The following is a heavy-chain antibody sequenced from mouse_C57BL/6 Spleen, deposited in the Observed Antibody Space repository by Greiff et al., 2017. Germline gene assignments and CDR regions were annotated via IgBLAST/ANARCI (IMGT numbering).Heavy chain of an antibody. J-gene: IGHJ2*01. D-gene: IGHD1-1*01. CDR2: INPNNGGT. CDR3: ARRDYYGSSYFDY. CDR1: GYTFTDYN. Sequence: VQLQQSGPELVKPGASVKIPCKASGYTFTDYNMDWVKQSHGKSLEWIGDINPNNGGTIYNQKFKGKATLTVDKSSSTAYMEPRSLTSEDTAVYYCARRDYYGSSYFDYWGQGTTLTVSS. V-gene: IGHV1-18*01.